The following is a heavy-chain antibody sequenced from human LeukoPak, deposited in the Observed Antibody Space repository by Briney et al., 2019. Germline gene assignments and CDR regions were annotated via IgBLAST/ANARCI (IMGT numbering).Heavy chain of an antibody. Sequence: GESLKLYCHCSGYSITNYWIGWVRQMPGTGLEWRGIIYPGDSDTRYSPSLQGRVTISADKSISTGYLQWSSLKASDTAMYYCARATDGVMDVWGKGATVTVSS. CDR3: ARATDGVMDV. CDR1: GYSITNYW. V-gene: IGHV5-51*01. D-gene: IGHD5-12*01. CDR2: IYPGDSDT. J-gene: IGHJ6*03.